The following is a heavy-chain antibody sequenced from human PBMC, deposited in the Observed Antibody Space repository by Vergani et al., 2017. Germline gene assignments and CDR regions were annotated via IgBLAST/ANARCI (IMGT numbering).Heavy chain of an antibody. D-gene: IGHD6-6*01. CDR1: GITFWKFG. J-gene: IGHJ3*02. V-gene: IGHV3-9*01. CDR2: ISWNSGAV. CDR3: AKDGLEGYSSSGNAFDI. Sequence: EVDLVESGGGLAQPGGSLRLSCEASGITFWKFGMHWVRQGPGKGLEWVSGISWNSGAVDYADSVRGRFTISRDNAKNSLYLQMNSLRAEDTALYYCAKDGLEGYSSSGNAFDIWGQGTMVTVSS.